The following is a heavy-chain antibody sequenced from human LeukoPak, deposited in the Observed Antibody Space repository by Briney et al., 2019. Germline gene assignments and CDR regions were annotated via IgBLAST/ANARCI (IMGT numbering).Heavy chain of an antibody. D-gene: IGHD1-14*01. Sequence: GGSLRLSCAASGFTFSSYSMSWVRQAPGKGLEWVANIKQDGSEKYYVDSVKGRFTISRDNAKNSLYLQMNSLRAEDTAVYYCARDSRTNALPNWCDPWGQGTLVTVSS. CDR1: GFTFSSYS. J-gene: IGHJ5*02. CDR3: ARDSRTNALPNWCDP. V-gene: IGHV3-7*01. CDR2: IKQDGSEK.